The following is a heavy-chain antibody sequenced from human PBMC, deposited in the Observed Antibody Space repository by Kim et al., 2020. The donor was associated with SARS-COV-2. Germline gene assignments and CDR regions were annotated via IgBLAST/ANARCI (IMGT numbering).Heavy chain of an antibody. J-gene: IGHJ4*01. D-gene: IGHD3-16*02. V-gene: IGHV3-30*18. CDR2: ISYDGSNK. CDR3: AKEGSMITFGGVIVHYF. Sequence: GGSLRLSCAASGFTFSSYGMHWVRQAPGKGLEWVAVISYDGSNKYYADSVKGRFTISRDNSKNTLYLQMNSLRAEDTAVYYCAKEGSMITFGGVIVHYF. CDR1: GFTFSSYG.